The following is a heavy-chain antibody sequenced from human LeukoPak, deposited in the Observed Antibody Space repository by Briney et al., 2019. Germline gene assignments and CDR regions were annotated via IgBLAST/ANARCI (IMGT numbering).Heavy chain of an antibody. CDR1: GGSISSGGYY. D-gene: IGHD5-24*01. V-gene: IGHV4-31*03. CDR3: ARQHNYSFVY. CDR2: IYYSGST. J-gene: IGHJ4*02. Sequence: MSSETLSLTCTVSGGSISSGGYYWSWIRQHPGKGLEWIGYIYYSGSTYYNPSLKSRVTISVDTSKNQFSLKLSSVTAADTAVYYCARQHNYSFVYWGQGTLVTVSS.